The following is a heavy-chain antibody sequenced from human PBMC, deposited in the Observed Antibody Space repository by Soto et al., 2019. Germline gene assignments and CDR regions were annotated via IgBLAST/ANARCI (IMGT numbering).Heavy chain of an antibody. V-gene: IGHV3-23*01. CDR3: AKFVWLPVSVYFDY. CDR2: ITDTGSHT. Sequence: EVQLLESGGGLVQPGGSLRLSCAASGFTFGSYAMNWVRQAPGKGLEWLSTITDTGSHTYYADSVRGRFTTSRDNSKSTLYLQLSILRAEDTAVYYCAKFVWLPVSVYFDYWGQGIVVTVSS. CDR1: GFTFGSYA. J-gene: IGHJ4*02. D-gene: IGHD5-12*01.